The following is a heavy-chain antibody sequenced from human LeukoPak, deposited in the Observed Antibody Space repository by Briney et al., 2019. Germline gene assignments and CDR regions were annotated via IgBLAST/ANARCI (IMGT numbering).Heavy chain of an antibody. CDR1: GSSCTCYW. Sequence: GTPLKISCMGSGSSCTCYWIGGVRQIRREVLEWMGIIYPGNSDTSYSPSFQGQVTISADKSISTAYLQWSSLKASDTAMYYCASHTAMVDYYYYYGMDVWGQGTTVTVPS. V-gene: IGHV5-51*01. CDR2: IYPGNSDT. D-gene: IGHD5-18*01. J-gene: IGHJ6*02. CDR3: ASHTAMVDYYYYYGMDV.